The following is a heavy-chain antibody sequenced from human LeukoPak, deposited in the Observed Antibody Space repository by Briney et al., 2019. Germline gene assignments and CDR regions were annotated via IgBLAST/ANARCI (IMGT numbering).Heavy chain of an antibody. V-gene: IGHV3-23*01. D-gene: IGHD6-19*01. CDR2: ISGSGNST. J-gene: IGHJ4*02. CDR1: GFTFSSYA. CDR3: AKGAGSSGWYPNDY. Sequence: GGSLRLSCAASGFTFSSYAMNWVRQAPGKGLEWGSVISGSGNSTYYADSVKGRFTISRDNSKNTLYLQMNSLRAEDTAVYYCAKGAGSSGWYPNDYWGQGTLVTVSS.